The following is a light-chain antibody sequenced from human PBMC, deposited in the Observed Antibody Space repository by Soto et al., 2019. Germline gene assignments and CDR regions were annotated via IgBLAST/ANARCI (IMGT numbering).Light chain of an antibody. J-gene: IGKJ4*01. CDR2: DAS. Sequence: EIVMTQSPATLSVSPGERATLSCRASQSFSSSLAWYQQKPSRAPRLLIDDASARATGIPARFSGSGSGTEFTLTISSLQSEDFAVYYCQQYNNWPFTFGGGTKVEI. V-gene: IGKV3-15*01. CDR3: QQYNNWPFT. CDR1: QSFSSS.